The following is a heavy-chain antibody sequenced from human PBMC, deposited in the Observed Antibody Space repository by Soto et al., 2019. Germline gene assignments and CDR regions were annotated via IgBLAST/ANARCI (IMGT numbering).Heavy chain of an antibody. CDR2: IYYSGTS. Sequence: SETLSLTCTVSGGFIRGSDYYWGWIRQPPGKGLEWIGNIYYSGTSYSYPSLKGRVTMSVDTSKNQFSLKLSSVTAADTAVYYCARGPLRVAAAMPGYFQHWGQGTLLTVSS. J-gene: IGHJ1*01. CDR1: GGFIRGSDYY. V-gene: IGHV4-39*01. D-gene: IGHD2-2*01. CDR3: ARGPLRVAAAMPGYFQH.